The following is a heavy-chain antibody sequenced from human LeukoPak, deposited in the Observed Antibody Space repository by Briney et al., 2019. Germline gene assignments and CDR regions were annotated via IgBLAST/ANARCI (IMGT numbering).Heavy chain of an antibody. J-gene: IGHJ4*02. CDR1: GGTFSSYA. CDR2: IIPIFGIP. V-gene: IGHV1-69*04. CDR3: ATQDSSGYYGDHDY. D-gene: IGHD3-22*01. Sequence: SVKVSCKASGGTFSSYAISWVRQAPGQGLEWMGRIIPIFGIPKYAQKFQGRVTIIADTSTSTAYMELSSLRSEDTAVYYCATQDSSGYYGDHDYWGKGTLVTVSS.